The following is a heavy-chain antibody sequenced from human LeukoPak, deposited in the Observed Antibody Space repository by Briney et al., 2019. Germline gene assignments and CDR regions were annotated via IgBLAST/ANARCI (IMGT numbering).Heavy chain of an antibody. J-gene: IGHJ4*02. CDR2: IKHDGSEE. CDR3: TRDRYGD. D-gene: IGHD5-18*01. V-gene: IGHV3-7*05. Sequence: GGSLRLSCVASGFTFSSSWMSWVRQAPRKGLEWVANIKHDGSEEFYVGSLKGRFTISRDNAKNSLYLQMNSLRVEDTAVYYCTRDRYGDWGQGTLVTVSS. CDR1: GFTFSSSW.